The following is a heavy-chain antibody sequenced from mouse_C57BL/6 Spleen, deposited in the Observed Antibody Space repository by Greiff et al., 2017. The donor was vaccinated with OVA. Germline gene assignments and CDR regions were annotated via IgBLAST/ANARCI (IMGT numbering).Heavy chain of an antibody. CDR2: IYPGDGDT. J-gene: IGHJ4*01. Sequence: VMLVESGAELVKPGASVKISCKASGYAFSSYWMNWVKQRPGKGLEWIGQIYPGDGDTNYNGKFKGKATLTADKSSSTAYMQLSSLTSEDSAVYFCARPHYYAMDYWGQGTSVTVSS. CDR1: GYAFSSYW. V-gene: IGHV1-80*01. CDR3: ARPHYYAMDY.